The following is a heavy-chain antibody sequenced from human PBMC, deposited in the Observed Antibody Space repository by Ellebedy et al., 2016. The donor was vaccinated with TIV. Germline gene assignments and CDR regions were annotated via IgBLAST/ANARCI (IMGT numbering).Heavy chain of an antibody. CDR2: INHSGST. CDR1: GGSFSGYY. J-gene: IGHJ4*02. V-gene: IGHV4-34*01. D-gene: IGHD4-17*01. CDR3: ARAVTTPFDY. Sequence: SETLSLXCAVYGGSFSGYYWSWIRHPPGKGLEWIGEINHSGSTNYNPSLKSRVTISVDTSKNQFSLKLSSVTAADTAVYYCARAVTTPFDYWGQGTLVTVSS.